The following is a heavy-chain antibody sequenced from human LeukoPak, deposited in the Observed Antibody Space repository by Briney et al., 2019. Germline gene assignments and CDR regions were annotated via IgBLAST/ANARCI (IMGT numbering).Heavy chain of an antibody. CDR1: GFTFSRNG. CDR3: GKGSDYYDSSGNSH. Sequence: PGGSLRLSCAASGFTFSRNGMHWVRQAPGKGLEWVAFIRYDGNNKYYADSVKGRFTISRDNSKNTLYLQMNSLRAEDTAVYYCGKGSDYYDSSGNSHWGQGTLVTVSS. CDR2: IRYDGNNK. J-gene: IGHJ4*02. V-gene: IGHV3-30*02. D-gene: IGHD3-22*01.